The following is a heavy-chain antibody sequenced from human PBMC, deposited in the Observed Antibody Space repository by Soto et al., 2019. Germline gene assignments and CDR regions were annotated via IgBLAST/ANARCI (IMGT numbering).Heavy chain of an antibody. J-gene: IGHJ4*02. D-gene: IGHD5-18*01. CDR3: ASLLNTKRDTTRDY. V-gene: IGHV1-69*06. Sequence: QVQLVQSGAEVKKPGSSVKVSCKASGGTFSSYAISWVRQAPGQGLEWMGGIIPIFGTANYAQKLQGRVTITADKSTSTDYMELSSMRAEDTAVYYCASLLNTKRDTTRDYWGQGTLVTVSS. CDR1: GGTFSSYA. CDR2: IIPIFGTA.